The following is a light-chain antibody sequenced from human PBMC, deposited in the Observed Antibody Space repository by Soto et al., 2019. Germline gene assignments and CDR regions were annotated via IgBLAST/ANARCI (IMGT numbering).Light chain of an antibody. J-gene: IGLJ1*01. V-gene: IGLV2-14*01. Sequence: QSALTQPASVSGSPGQSITISCTGTSSDVGGYNYVSWYQQYPGKAPKLMIFDVSYRPPGVSNRFSGSKSGNTAPLTISGLQAEDEAEYYCSSYTSTSSNVFGTGTKVTVL. CDR2: DVS. CDR3: SSYTSTSSNV. CDR1: SSDVGGYNY.